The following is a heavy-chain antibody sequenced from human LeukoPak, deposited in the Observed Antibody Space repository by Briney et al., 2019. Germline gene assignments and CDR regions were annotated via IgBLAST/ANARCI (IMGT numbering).Heavy chain of an antibody. CDR2: ISAYNGYK. Sequence: ASVKVSCKASGYTLTSFSISWVRQAPGHGLEWMGWISAYNGYKDYARKLQGRVTMTTDTSTNTAYMELRSLRSDDTAVYYCVRGDCSGVSCYLPEYFRHWGQGTLVTVSS. V-gene: IGHV1-18*01. J-gene: IGHJ1*01. CDR3: VRGDCSGVSCYLPEYFRH. D-gene: IGHD2-15*01. CDR1: GYTLTSFS.